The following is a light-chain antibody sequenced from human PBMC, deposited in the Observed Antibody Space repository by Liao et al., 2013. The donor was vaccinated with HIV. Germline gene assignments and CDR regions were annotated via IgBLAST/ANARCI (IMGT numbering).Light chain of an antibody. Sequence: SYELTQPPSVSVSPGQTASITCSGDKLGDKYACWYQQKPGQSPVLVIYQDNKRSLGITERFSGSNSGNTATLTISGTQALDEADYYCQAWDSSTPSVVFGGGTSLTVL. V-gene: IGLV3-1*01. J-gene: IGLJ2*01. CDR3: QAWDSSTPSVV. CDR1: KLGDKY. CDR2: QDN.